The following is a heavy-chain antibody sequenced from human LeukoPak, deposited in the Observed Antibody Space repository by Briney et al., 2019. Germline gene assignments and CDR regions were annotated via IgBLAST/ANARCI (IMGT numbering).Heavy chain of an antibody. CDR3: AVTTVESGLDY. CDR1: GGSISSYY. CDR2: IYYSGST. J-gene: IGHJ4*02. V-gene: IGHV4-59*12. D-gene: IGHD4-23*01. Sequence: SETLSLTCTVSGGSISSYYWSWIRQPPGKGLEWIGYIYYSGSTNYNPSLKSRVTMSVDTSKNQFSLKLSSVTAADTAVYYCAVTTVESGLDYWGQGTLVTVSS.